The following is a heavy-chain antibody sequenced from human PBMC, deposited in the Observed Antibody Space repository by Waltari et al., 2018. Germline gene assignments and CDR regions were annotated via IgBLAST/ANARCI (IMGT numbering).Heavy chain of an antibody. J-gene: IGHJ4*02. Sequence: EVQLVESGGGLVQPGGSLRLSCAASGFSTDYWLDWVRQAPGKGLVWVSRMKTDGTSKTYADSGKGRFTISRDSAKNTYYLQMNGLRAEDTAVYYCTTNPGYWGQGTLVTVSS. CDR3: TTNPGY. V-gene: IGHV3-74*03. CDR2: MKTDGTSK. CDR1: GFSTDYW.